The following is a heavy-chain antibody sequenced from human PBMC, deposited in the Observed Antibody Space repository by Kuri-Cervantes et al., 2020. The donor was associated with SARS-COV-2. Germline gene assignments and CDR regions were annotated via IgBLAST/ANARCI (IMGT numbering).Heavy chain of an antibody. V-gene: IGHV4-59*12. D-gene: IGHD2-15*01. Sequence: SETLSLTCTVSGGSISSYYWSWIQQPPGKGLEWIGYIYYSGSTNYNPSLKSRVTISVDASKNQFSLKLSSVTAAGTAVYYCASVKYIDYYYYMDVWGKGTTVTVSS. CDR2: IYYSGST. CDR1: GGSISSYY. CDR3: ASVKYIDYYYYMDV. J-gene: IGHJ6*03.